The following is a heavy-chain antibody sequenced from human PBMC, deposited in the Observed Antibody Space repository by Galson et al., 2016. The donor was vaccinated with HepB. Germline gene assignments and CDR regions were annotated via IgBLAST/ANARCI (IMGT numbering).Heavy chain of an antibody. V-gene: IGHV1-3*01. Sequence: SVKVSCKASGYTFTSYAVHWVRQAPGQRLEWMGWINAGNGNTKYSQKFQGRVTITRDTSASTAYMELSSLRSEDTAVYYCATSGGTYYYYGVDVWGQGTTVTVSS. J-gene: IGHJ6*02. CDR3: ATSGGTYYYYGVDV. CDR1: GYTFTSYA. D-gene: IGHD3-16*01. CDR2: INAGNGNT.